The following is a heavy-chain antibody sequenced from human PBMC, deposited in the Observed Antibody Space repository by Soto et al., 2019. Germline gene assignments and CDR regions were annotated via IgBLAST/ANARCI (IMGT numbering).Heavy chain of an antibody. CDR2: IYYSGST. CDR3: ARGRVVVVVAATRYWFDP. Sequence: QVQLQESGPGLVKPSQTLSLTCTVSGGSISSGGYYWSWIRQHPGKGLEWIGYIYYSGSTYYNPSLWRRVTISGDTTKTRFCLKLSAVTAVDTAVYCCARGRVVVVVAATRYWFDPWGQGTLVTVSS. V-gene: IGHV4-31*03. CDR1: GGSISSGGYY. D-gene: IGHD2-15*01. J-gene: IGHJ5*02.